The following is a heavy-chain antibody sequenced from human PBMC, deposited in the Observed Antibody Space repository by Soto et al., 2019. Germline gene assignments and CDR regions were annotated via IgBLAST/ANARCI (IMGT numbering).Heavy chain of an antibody. CDR3: ARLSAMITFGGVIVPDYYYGMDV. D-gene: IGHD3-16*02. CDR1: GGTFSSYA. V-gene: IGHV1-69*01. J-gene: IGHJ6*02. CDR2: IIPIFGTA. Sequence: QVQLVQSGAEVKKPGSSVKVSCKASGGTFSSYAISWVRQAPGQGLEWMGGIIPIFGTANYAQKFQGRVTITVDESTSTAYMELSSLRSEDTAVYYCARLSAMITFGGVIVPDYYYGMDVWGQGTTVTVSS.